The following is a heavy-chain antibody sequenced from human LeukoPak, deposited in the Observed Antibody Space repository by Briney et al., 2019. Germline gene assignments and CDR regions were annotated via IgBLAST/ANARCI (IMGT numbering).Heavy chain of an antibody. J-gene: IGHJ3*02. CDR1: GFTFGDYA. D-gene: IGHD3-22*01. CDR3: ARVGYDDYDAFDI. Sequence: GGSLRLSCTASGFTFGDYAMSWFRQAPGKGLEWVGFIRSKAYGGTTEYAASVKGRFTISRDDSKSIAYLQMNSLRAEDTAVYYCARVGYDDYDAFDIWGQGTMVTVSS. V-gene: IGHV3-49*03. CDR2: IRSKAYGGTT.